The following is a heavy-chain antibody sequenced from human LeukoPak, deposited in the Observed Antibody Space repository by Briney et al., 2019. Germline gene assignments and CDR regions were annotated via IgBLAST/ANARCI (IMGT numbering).Heavy chain of an antibody. D-gene: IGHD2-2*01. CDR3: ARVSRVVPAATGWGAFDI. Sequence: KTSETLSLTCAVYGGSFSGYYWSWIRQPPGKGREWIGEINHSGSTNYNPSLKSRVTISVDTSKNQFSLKLSSVTAADTAVYYCARVSRVVPAATGWGAFDIWGQGTMVTVSS. J-gene: IGHJ3*02. CDR1: GGSFSGYY. CDR2: INHSGST. V-gene: IGHV4-34*01.